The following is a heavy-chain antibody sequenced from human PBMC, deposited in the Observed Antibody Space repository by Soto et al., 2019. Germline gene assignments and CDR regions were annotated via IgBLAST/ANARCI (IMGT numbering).Heavy chain of an antibody. D-gene: IGHD3-10*01. J-gene: IGHJ5*02. CDR3: ARTYCAAPSCYNNWFDP. Sequence: GESLKISCKGSGYSFTSYWIGWVRQMPGKGLEWMGIIYPGDSDTRYSPSFQGQVTISADKSISTAYLQRTSLKASDTAIYYCARTYCAAPSCYNNWFDPWGQGTLVTVSS. V-gene: IGHV5-51*01. CDR2: IYPGDSDT. CDR1: GYSFTSYW.